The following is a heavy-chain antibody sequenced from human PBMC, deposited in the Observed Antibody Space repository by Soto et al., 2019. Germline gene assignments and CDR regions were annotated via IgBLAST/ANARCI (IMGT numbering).Heavy chain of an antibody. V-gene: IGHV3-30-3*01. CDR2: ISYDGSNK. Sequence: GGSLRLSCAASGFTFSSYAMHWVRQAPGKGLEWVAVISYDGSNKYYADSVKGRFTISRDNSKNTLYLQMNSLRAEDTAVYYCASESGYYDSSGYDHGGSDYWGQGTLVTVSS. CDR3: ASESGYYDSSGYDHGGSDY. D-gene: IGHD3-22*01. CDR1: GFTFSSYA. J-gene: IGHJ4*02.